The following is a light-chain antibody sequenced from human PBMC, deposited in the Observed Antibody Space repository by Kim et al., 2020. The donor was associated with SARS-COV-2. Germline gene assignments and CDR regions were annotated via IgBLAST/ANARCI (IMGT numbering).Light chain of an antibody. CDR1: QSVISNY. V-gene: IGKV3-20*01. Sequence: PGERATLYWRASQSVISNYLVWYQQKPGQAPRLLIYAASSRATVIPDRFSGSGSGTDFTLTISRLEPEDSAVYFCQQYDTSPLITFGGGTKVEIK. CDR3: QQYDTSPLIT. CDR2: AAS. J-gene: IGKJ4*01.